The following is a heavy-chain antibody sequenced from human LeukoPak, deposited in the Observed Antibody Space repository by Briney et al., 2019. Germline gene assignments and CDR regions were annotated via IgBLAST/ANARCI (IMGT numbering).Heavy chain of an antibody. J-gene: IGHJ6*03. CDR1: GGTFSSYA. CDR3: ARLVVPAANYYYYYYMDV. D-gene: IGHD2-2*01. CDR2: MIPIFGTA. Sequence: ASVKVSCKASGGTFSSYAISWVRQAPGQGLEWMGGMIPIFGTANYAQKFQGRVTITADESTSTAYMELSSLRSEDTAVYYCARLVVPAANYYYYYYMDVWGKGTTVTVSS. V-gene: IGHV1-69*13.